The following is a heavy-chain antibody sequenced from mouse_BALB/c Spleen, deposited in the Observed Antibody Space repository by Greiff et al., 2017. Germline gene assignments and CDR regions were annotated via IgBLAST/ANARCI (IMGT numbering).Heavy chain of an antibody. Sequence: QVQLQQSGPGLVAPSQSLSITCTVSGFSLTSYGVHWVRQPPGKGLEWLGVIWAGGSTNYNSALMSRLSISKDNSKSQVFLKMNSLQTDDTAMYYCARENYGNFAWFAYWGQGTLVTVSA. CDR1: GFSLTSYG. J-gene: IGHJ3*01. D-gene: IGHD2-1*01. CDR3: ARENYGNFAWFAY. CDR2: IWAGGST. V-gene: IGHV2-9*02.